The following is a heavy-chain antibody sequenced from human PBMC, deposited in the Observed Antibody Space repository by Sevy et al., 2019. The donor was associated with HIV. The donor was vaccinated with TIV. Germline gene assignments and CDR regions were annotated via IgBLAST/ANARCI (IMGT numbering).Heavy chain of an antibody. J-gene: IGHJ6*02. CDR2: IIPIFGTA. D-gene: IGHD6-6*01. CDR1: GGTFSSYA. V-gene: IGHV1-69*13. CDR3: ARVLAARPTYYYYYGMDV. Sequence: ASVKVSCKASGGTFSSYAISWVRQAPGQGLEWMGGIIPIFGTANYAQKFQGRVTITADESTSTAYMELSSLRSEGTAVYYCARVLAARPTYYYYYGMDVWGQGTTVTVSS.